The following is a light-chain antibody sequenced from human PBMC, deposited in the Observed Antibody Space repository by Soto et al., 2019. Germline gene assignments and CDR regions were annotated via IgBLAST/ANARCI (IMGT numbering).Light chain of an antibody. CDR2: DAS. CDR3: QQYSSSRT. CDR1: QSLSNRY. V-gene: IGKV3-20*01. J-gene: IGKJ1*01. Sequence: EIVLTQSPDTLYLSPGEGATLSCRASQSLSNRYLAWYRQKPGQSPRLFIYDASNRATGVPDRFSGSGSGTDFTLTISRLEPEDFAVYYCQQYSSSRTFGQGTKVEIK.